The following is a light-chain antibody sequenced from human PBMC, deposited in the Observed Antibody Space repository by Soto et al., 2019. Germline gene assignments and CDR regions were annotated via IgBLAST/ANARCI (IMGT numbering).Light chain of an antibody. CDR1: QSVSSN. CDR3: QQYNNWLTWT. CDR2: GAS. J-gene: IGKJ1*01. V-gene: IGKV3-15*01. Sequence: DIVITQSPAALYVSPGERATLSCRASQSVSSNLAWYQQKPGQAPRLLISGASTRATGIPARLSGSGSGTEFTLTISSLQSEDFAVYYCQQYNNWLTWTFGQGTKVDIK.